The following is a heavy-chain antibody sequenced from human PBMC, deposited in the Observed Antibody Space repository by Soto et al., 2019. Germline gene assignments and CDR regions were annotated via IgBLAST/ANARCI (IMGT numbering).Heavy chain of an antibody. CDR1: GFTFSTYW. J-gene: IGHJ4*02. D-gene: IGHD6-25*01. V-gene: IGHV3-7*01. CDR3: AREWSERLEIDY. CDR2: IKQDGSET. Sequence: GGSLRLSCAASGFTFSTYWMTWVRQAPGKGLEWVANIKQDGSETHYVDSVKGRFTISGDNDKNSLYLQMNSLRAEDTAVDYCAREWSERLEIDYWGQGALVTVSS.